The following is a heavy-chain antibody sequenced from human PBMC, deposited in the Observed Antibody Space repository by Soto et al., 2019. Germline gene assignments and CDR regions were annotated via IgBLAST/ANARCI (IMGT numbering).Heavy chain of an antibody. CDR1: GYTFTSYA. Sequence: QVQLVQSGAEVKKPGASVKVSCKASGYTFTSYAMHWVRQAPGQRLEWMGWINAGNRNTKYSQKFQGRVTITRDTSERKANEELSSIRSEDTAEYYAARDTGGGPDYWGQGTLVTVSS. CDR2: INAGNRNT. D-gene: IGHD3-16*01. V-gene: IGHV1-3*01. CDR3: ARDTGGGPDY. J-gene: IGHJ4*02.